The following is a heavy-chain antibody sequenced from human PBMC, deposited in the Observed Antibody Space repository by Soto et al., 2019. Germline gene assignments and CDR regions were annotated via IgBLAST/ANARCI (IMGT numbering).Heavy chain of an antibody. Sequence: QVTLKESGPVLVKPTETLTLTCTVSGFSLSNARMGVSWIRQPPGEALEWLAHIFSNDEKSYSTSLKSRLTISKDTSKSQVVLTMTNMDPVDTATYYCARIRHGSGSYYQDYWGQGTLVTVSS. CDR3: ARIRHGSGSYYQDY. J-gene: IGHJ4*02. CDR2: IFSNDEK. D-gene: IGHD3-10*01. V-gene: IGHV2-26*01. CDR1: GFSLSNARMG.